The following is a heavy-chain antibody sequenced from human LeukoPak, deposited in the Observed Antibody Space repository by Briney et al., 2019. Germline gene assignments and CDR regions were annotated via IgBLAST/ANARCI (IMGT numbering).Heavy chain of an antibody. CDR2: INPDSGGT. Sequence: GASVKVSCKASGYTFTGYYMHWVRQAPGQGLEWMGWINPDSGGTRYAQKFQGRVTMTRDTSIRTAYMELSRLTSDDTAVYYCAKDLGSGSYQPSDYWGQGTLVTVSS. CDR3: AKDLGSGSYQPSDY. V-gene: IGHV1-2*02. J-gene: IGHJ4*02. CDR1: GYTFTGYY. D-gene: IGHD1-26*01.